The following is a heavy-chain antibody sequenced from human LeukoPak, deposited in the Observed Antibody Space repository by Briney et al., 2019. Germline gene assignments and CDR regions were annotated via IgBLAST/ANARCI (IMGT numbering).Heavy chain of an antibody. CDR1: GYTFSGYY. Sequence: ASVKVSCKASGYTFSGYYVHWVRQAPGQGLEWMGWLSPKSGATKYAQKFQGRVTLTRDLSLSTAYMELNSLTSHDTAVYYCARDTYGGSYFPLPYWGQGALVTVSS. V-gene: IGHV1-2*02. CDR2: LSPKSGAT. J-gene: IGHJ4*02. D-gene: IGHD1-26*01. CDR3: ARDTYGGSYFPLPY.